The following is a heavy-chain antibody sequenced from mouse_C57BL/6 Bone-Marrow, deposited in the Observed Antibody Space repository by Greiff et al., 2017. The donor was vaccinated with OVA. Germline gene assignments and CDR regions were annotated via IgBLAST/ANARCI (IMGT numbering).Heavy chain of an antibody. D-gene: IGHD1-1*01. CDR2: ISNGGGST. CDR1: GFTFSDYY. CDR3: ARHETTTVVEGY. V-gene: IGHV5-12*01. Sequence: EVKLVESGGGLVQPGGSLKLSCAASGFTFSDYYMYWVRQTPEKRLEWVAYISNGGGSTYYPDTVKGRFTISRDNAKNTLYLQMSRLKSEDTAMYYCARHETTTVVEGYWGQGTTLTVSS. J-gene: IGHJ2*01.